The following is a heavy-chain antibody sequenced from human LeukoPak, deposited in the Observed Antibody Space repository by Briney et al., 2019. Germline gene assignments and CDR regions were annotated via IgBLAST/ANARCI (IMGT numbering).Heavy chain of an antibody. V-gene: IGHV5-51*01. CDR2: IYPGDSDT. CDR1: GYSFTSYW. Sequence: GESLKISCKGSGYSFTSYWIGWVRQMPGKGLEWMGIIYPGDSDTRYSPSFQGQVTISADKSSNTAYLQWSSLKASDTAMYYGATYKNGGYCSGGSCYSPFPFDGWGQGSLVTVS. CDR3: ATYKNGGYCSGGSCYSPFPFDG. J-gene: IGHJ4*02. D-gene: IGHD2-15*01.